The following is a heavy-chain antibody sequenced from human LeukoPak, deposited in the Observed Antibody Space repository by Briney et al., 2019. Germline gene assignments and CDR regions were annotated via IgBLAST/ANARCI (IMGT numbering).Heavy chain of an antibody. CDR3: ARNAGYSYGLYYFDY. CDR1: GFAFSSYA. V-gene: IGHV3-23*01. CDR2: IISSGGVT. J-gene: IGHJ4*02. D-gene: IGHD5-18*01. Sequence: GGSLRLSCAASGFAFSSYAMGWVRQVPGKGLEWVSSIISSGGVTYYADSVKGRSTISRDNSKNTVYLQMDNLRAEDSAVYYCARNAGYSYGLYYFDYWGQGTLVTVSS.